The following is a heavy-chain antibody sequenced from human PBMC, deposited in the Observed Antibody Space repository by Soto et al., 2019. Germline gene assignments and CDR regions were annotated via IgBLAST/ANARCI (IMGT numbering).Heavy chain of an antibody. Sequence: SETLSLTCIVSGASISSYYCHWIRQPPGKGLEWIGYVYTSDYTRYSSSLKSRVTISVDTSKSQFCLRAEDTAVYYCARDRGPPSYYYYGMDVWGQGTTVTVSS. D-gene: IGHD3-10*01. CDR1: GASISSYY. CDR2: VYTSDYT. CDR3: ARDRGPPSYYYYGMDV. J-gene: IGHJ6*02. V-gene: IGHV4-4*08.